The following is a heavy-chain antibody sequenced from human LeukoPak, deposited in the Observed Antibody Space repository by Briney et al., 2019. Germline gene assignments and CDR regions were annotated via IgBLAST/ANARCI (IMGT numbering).Heavy chain of an antibody. V-gene: IGHV1-69*01. CDR1: GGTFSSYA. Sequence: GASVKVSCKASGGTFSSYAISWVRQAPGQGLEWMGGIIPIFGTANYAQKFQSRVTITADESTSTAYMELSSLRSEDTAVYYCARDRYLPDYYDSSGSFDYWGQGTLVTVSS. D-gene: IGHD3-22*01. CDR2: IIPIFGTA. CDR3: ARDRYLPDYYDSSGSFDY. J-gene: IGHJ4*02.